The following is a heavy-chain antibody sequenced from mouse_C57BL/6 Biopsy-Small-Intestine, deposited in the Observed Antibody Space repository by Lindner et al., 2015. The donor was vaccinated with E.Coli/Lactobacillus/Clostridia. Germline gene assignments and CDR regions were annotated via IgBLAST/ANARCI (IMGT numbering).Heavy chain of an antibody. CDR2: IYPGSGNT. Sequence: VQLQESGAELARPGASVKLSCKASGYIFISYGISWVKQRTGQGLEWIGEIYPGSGNTYYNEKFKGKATLTADKSSSTASMELRSLTSEDSAVYFCARKDGSSFYVMDYWGQGTSVTVSS. J-gene: IGHJ4*01. CDR3: ARKDGSSFYVMDY. D-gene: IGHD1-1*01. V-gene: IGHV1-81*01. CDR1: GYIFISYG.